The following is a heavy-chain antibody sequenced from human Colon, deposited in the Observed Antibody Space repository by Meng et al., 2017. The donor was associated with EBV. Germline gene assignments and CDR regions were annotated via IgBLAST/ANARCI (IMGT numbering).Heavy chain of an antibody. CDR2: IYYIGGT. Sequence: QVQPEESGPGLVKPSEPLSLTCTVSGDSVATGRYYWSWIRQPPGKGLEWIAYIYYIGGTNYNPSLKSRLTISLDTSKNQFSLSLRSVTAADTAVYYCARVSGRSFDPWGQGTLVTVSS. CDR1: GDSVATGRYY. CDR3: ARVSGRSFDP. V-gene: IGHV4-61*01. J-gene: IGHJ5*02. D-gene: IGHD3-10*01.